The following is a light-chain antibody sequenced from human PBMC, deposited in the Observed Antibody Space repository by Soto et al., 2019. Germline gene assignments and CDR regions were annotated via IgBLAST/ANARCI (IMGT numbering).Light chain of an antibody. CDR2: SAS. CDR3: QQYSASPRT. CDR1: RTVDGNY. V-gene: IGKV3-20*01. J-gene: IGKJ3*01. Sequence: PGEIATLSCRASRTVDGNYLAWYHQKPGQPPRLLIHSASTRAPGIPDRFSASGAGTDFTLTISRLEPEDSAVYYCQQYSASPRTFGPGTKVDIK.